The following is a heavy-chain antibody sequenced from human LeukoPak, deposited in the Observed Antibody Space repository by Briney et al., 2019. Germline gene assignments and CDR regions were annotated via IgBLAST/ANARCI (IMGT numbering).Heavy chain of an antibody. J-gene: IGHJ4*02. V-gene: IGHV3-30-3*01. D-gene: IGHD4-23*01. CDR1: GVTFSTYA. CDR3: ARDNYGGDY. Sequence: GGSLRLSCAASGVTFSTYAMHWVRQAPGKGLEWVAIISYDGSNKYYADSVKGRFTISRDNSENTPFLQMNSLKPEDTAVYYCARDNYGGDYWGQGTLVTVSS. CDR2: ISYDGSNK.